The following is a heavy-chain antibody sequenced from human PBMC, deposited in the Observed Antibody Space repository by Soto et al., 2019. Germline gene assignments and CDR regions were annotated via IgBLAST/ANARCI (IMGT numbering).Heavy chain of an antibody. CDR3: AGFFGYRYGRVDP. J-gene: IGHJ5*02. D-gene: IGHD3-3*01. CDR1: GVSFNDYY. Sequence: SETLSLTCAVYGVSFNDYYWSWVRQPPGKGLEWIGEINHGGSTNYSPSLKSRATISVDTSKNQFSLKLSSVTAADTAVYYCAGFFGYRYGRVDPWGQGTLVTVSS. CDR2: INHGGST. V-gene: IGHV4-34*01.